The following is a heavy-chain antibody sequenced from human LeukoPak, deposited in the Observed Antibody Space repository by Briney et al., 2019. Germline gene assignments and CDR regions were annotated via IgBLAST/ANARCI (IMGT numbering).Heavy chain of an antibody. D-gene: IGHD3-10*01. CDR2: ISSSGSTI. CDR1: GFTFSDYY. J-gene: IGHJ3*02. V-gene: IGHV3-11*01. CDR3: ARGRFGELYAAFDI. Sequence: TGGSLRLSCAASGFTFSDYYMSWIRQAPGKGLEWVSYISSSGSTIYYADSVKGRFTISRDNAKNSLYLQMNSLRAEDTAVYYCARGRFGELYAAFDIWGQGTMVTVSS.